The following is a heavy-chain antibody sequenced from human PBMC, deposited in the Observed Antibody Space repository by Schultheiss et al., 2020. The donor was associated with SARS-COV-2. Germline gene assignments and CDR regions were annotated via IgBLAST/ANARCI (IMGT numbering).Heavy chain of an antibody. CDR2: IYYSGST. CDR1: GGSFSGYY. CDR3: ARDLGESGGY. V-gene: IGHV4-59*12. D-gene: IGHD3-10*01. Sequence: SETLSLTCAVYGGSFSGYYWSWIRQPPGKGLEWIGYIYYSGSTNYNPSLKSRVTISVDTSKNQFSLKLSSVTAADTAVYYCARDLGESGGYWGQGTLVTVSS. J-gene: IGHJ4*02.